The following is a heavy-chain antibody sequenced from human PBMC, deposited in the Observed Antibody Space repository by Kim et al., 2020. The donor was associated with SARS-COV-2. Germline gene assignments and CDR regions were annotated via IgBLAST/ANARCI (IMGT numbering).Heavy chain of an antibody. Sequence: GGSLRLSCAASGFTFSSYAMSWVRQAPGKGLEWVSAISGSGGSTYYADSVKGRFTISRDNSKNTLYLQMNSLRAEDTAVYYCAKGTYSYGLRPTFDYRGQGTLVTVSS. CDR3: AKGTYSYGLRPTFDY. CDR1: GFTFSSYA. D-gene: IGHD5-18*01. V-gene: IGHV3-23*01. CDR2: ISGSGGST. J-gene: IGHJ4*02.